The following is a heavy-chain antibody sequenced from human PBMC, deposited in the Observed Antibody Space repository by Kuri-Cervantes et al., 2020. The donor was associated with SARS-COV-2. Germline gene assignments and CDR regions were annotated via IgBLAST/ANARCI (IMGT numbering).Heavy chain of an antibody. CDR3: ARAPRGDSPYFDY. Sequence: SETLSLTCAVSGYSISSGYYWGWIRQPPGKGLEWIGYIYYSGSTNYNPSLKSRVTISVDTSKNQFSLKLRSVTAADTAVYYCARAPRGDSPYFDYWGRGALVTVSS. V-gene: IGHV4-61*01. CDR1: GYSISSGYY. D-gene: IGHD2-15*01. CDR2: IYYSGST. J-gene: IGHJ4*02.